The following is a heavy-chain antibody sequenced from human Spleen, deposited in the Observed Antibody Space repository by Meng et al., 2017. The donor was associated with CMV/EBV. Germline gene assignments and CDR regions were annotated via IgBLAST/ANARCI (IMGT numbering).Heavy chain of an antibody. CDR1: GGTFRSHA. J-gene: IGHJ6*02. CDR2: VIPVIGIA. CDR3: ARDARDRSSSSRPHHYYAMDV. Sequence: SVKVSCKASGGTFRSHAISWVRRAPGQGLEWMGEVIPVIGIANYAQKFQGRVTISADKSTGTAYMELSSLRSEDTALYYCARDARDRSSSSRPHHYYAMDVWGQGTTVTVSS. D-gene: IGHD2-2*01. V-gene: IGHV1-69*10.